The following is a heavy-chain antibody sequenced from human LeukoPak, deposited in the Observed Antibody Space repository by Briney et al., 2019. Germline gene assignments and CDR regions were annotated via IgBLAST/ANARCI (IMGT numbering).Heavy chain of an antibody. CDR2: ISGSGGST. J-gene: IGHJ3*02. V-gene: IGHV3-23*01. CDR3: AKYVYGSDLDAFDI. CDR1: GVASCSYA. D-gene: IGHD6-19*01. Sequence: GGSLRLSCAASGVASCSYAMSWVRQAPGEGLEWVSAISGSGGSTYYAHSVKGRFTTSRDNSKNTLYLQMNSLRAEDTAVYYCAKYVYGSDLDAFDIWGQGTMVTVSS.